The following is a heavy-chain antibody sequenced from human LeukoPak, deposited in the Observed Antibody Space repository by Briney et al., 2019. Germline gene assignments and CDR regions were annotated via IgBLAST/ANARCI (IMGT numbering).Heavy chain of an antibody. J-gene: IGHJ6*03. CDR2: IIPIFGTA. CDR1: GGTFSSYA. V-gene: IGHV1-69*13. Sequence: SVKVSCKASGGTFSSYAISWVRQAPGQGLEWMGGIIPIFGTANYARKFQGRVTITADESTSTAYMELSSLRSEDTAVYYCARGVLRFFPTNYYYYYYMDVWGKGTTVTVSS. D-gene: IGHD3-3*01. CDR3: ARGVLRFFPTNYYYYYYMDV.